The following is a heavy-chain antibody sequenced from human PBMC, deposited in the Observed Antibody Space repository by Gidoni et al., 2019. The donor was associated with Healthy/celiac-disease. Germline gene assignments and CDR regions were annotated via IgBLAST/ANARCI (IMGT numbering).Heavy chain of an antibody. Sequence: QLQLQESGPGLVKPSETLSLTCTVSGGSISSSSYYWGWIRQPPGKGLEWIGSIYYSGSTYYNPSLKSRVTISVDTSKNQFSLKLSSVTAADTAVYYCARGLTIFGPLDYWGQGTLVTVSS. CDR1: GGSISSSSYY. D-gene: IGHD3-3*01. CDR2: IYYSGST. J-gene: IGHJ4*02. CDR3: ARGLTIFGPLDY. V-gene: IGHV4-39*07.